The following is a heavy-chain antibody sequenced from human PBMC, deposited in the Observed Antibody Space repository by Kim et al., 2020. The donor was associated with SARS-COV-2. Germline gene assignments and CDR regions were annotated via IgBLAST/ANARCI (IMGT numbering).Heavy chain of an antibody. V-gene: IGHV1-2*02. CDR1: RYTYTDYY. J-gene: IGHJ4*02. Sequence: ASVKVSCKATRYTYTDYYIHWVRQAPGQGLEWMGWSNPDSGGTNYVQKFQGRVTMTRGTSTSAVYIELSTLRSDDTAIYYCARGGGCSRTSCYGLFDFWGQGTLVTVSS. CDR3: ARGGGCSRTSCYGLFDF. D-gene: IGHD2-2*01. CDR2: SNPDSGGT.